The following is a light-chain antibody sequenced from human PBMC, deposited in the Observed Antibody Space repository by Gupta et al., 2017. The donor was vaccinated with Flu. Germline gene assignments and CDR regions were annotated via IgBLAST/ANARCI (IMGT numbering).Light chain of an antibody. CDR1: QSVSSSY. Sequence: EIGLTLSPGALYLSPGGRATFHCRPSQSVSSSYLAWYQQKPGQAPRLLIYGASSRATGIPDRFSGSGSGTDFTLTISRLEPEDFAVYYCQQYGSSPEWTFGQGTKVEIK. CDR3: QQYGSSPEWT. J-gene: IGKJ1*01. CDR2: GAS. V-gene: IGKV3-20*01.